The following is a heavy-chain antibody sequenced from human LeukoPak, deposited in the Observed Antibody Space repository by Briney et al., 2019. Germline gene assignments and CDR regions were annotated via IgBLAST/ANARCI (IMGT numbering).Heavy chain of an antibody. Sequence: PSETLSLTCAVYGGSFSGYYWSWIRQPPGKGLEWIGEINHSGSTNYNPSLKSRVTISVDTSNNQFSLKLSSVTAADTAVYYCARRTKLLWFGELLGGFDYWGQGTLVTVSS. D-gene: IGHD3-10*01. CDR1: GGSFSGYY. J-gene: IGHJ4*02. CDR2: INHSGST. CDR3: ARRTKLLWFGELLGGFDY. V-gene: IGHV4-34*01.